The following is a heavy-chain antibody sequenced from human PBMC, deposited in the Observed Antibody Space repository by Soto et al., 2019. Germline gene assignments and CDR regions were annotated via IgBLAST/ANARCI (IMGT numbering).Heavy chain of an antibody. Sequence: QVQLVESGGGVVQPGRSLRLSCAASGFTFSSYAMHWVRQAPGKGLEWVAVISYDGSNKYYADSVKGRFTISRDNSKNTLYLQMNSLRAEDTAVYYCERDKYPFGSSGYYSYYFDYWGQGTLVTVSS. J-gene: IGHJ4*02. V-gene: IGHV3-30-3*01. D-gene: IGHD3-22*01. CDR3: ERDKYPFGSSGYYSYYFDY. CDR1: GFTFSSYA. CDR2: ISYDGSNK.